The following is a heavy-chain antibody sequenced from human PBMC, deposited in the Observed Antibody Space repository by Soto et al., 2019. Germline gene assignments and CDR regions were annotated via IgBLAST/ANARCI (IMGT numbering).Heavy chain of an antibody. CDR2: MYYSGST. J-gene: IGHJ6*02. Sequence: SETLSLTCSFSGDSVTSHYLTWIRQSPEKGLEWIGCMYYSGSTYYNPSLKSRVTISVDTSKNQFSLKLSSVTAADTAVYYCARQPQSGSCYGYYYYGMDVWGQGTTVTVSS. D-gene: IGHD1-26*01. CDR1: GDSVTSHY. CDR3: ARQPQSGSCYGYYYYGMDV. V-gene: IGHV4-59*08.